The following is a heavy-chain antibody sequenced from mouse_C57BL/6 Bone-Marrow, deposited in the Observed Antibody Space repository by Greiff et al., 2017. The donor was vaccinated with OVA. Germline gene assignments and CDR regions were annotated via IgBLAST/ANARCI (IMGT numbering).Heavy chain of an antibody. J-gene: IGHJ4*01. CDR1: GFSLTSYG. CDR2: IWGDGST. V-gene: IGHV2-3*01. CDR3: AKQSFYDYARCYAMDY. Sequence: PFLFSPSPRLSLTCTVSGFSLTSYGVSWVRQPPGKGLEWLGVIWGDGSTNYHSALISRLSISKDNSKSQVFFKLNSLHTDDTATYYCAKQSFYDYARCYAMDYWCPGTSVTVSS. D-gene: IGHD2-4*01.